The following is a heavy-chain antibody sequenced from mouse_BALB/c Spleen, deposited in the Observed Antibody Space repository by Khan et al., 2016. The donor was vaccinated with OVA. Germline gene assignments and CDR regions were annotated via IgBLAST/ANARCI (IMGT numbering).Heavy chain of an antibody. J-gene: IGHJ4*01. D-gene: IGHD2-14*01. CDR3: ARSLYYSYGYALDC. Sequence: VQRKQSGPGLVKPSQSLSLTCTVTGYSITSDYAWNWIRQFPGNKLEWMGYISSTGSTSYNPSLKSRISITRDTSKNQFFLQLKSVTTEDTATYYCARSLYYSYGYALDCWGRGTSVTVSS. CDR2: ISSTGST. V-gene: IGHV3-2*02. CDR1: GYSITSDYA.